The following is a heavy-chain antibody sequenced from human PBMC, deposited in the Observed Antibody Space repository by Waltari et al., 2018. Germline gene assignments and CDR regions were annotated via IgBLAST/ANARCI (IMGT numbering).Heavy chain of an antibody. CDR2: IRVDNGNT. D-gene: IGHD7-27*01. CDR3: ARPSLGQYYYYGMEV. J-gene: IGHJ6*02. CDR1: GYPFTSYG. V-gene: IGHV1-18*01. Sequence: QVQLVQSGGEVKKPGASVKVSCTASGYPFTSYGIRWVRQAPGQGLEWMGWIRVDNGNTNYAQHLQGRVTMTADTSTSTAYMELRSLRSDDTAVYYCARPSLGQYYYYGMEVWGQGTAVTVSS.